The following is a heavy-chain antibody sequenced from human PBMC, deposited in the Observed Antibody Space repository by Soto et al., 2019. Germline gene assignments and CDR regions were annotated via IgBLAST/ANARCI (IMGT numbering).Heavy chain of an antibody. CDR1: GFTFSSHA. J-gene: IGHJ4*02. V-gene: IGHV3-30*02. CDR2: IWFDGSNK. D-gene: IGHD2-15*01. Sequence: GVSLRLSCASSGFTFSSHAMHWVRQAPGKGLEWVANIWFDGSNKNYADSVKGQFTISRDNSKNTLYLQMNSLRAEDTAVYYCADTTCSGGSCYYDYWGQGTLVTVSS. CDR3: ADTTCSGGSCYYDY.